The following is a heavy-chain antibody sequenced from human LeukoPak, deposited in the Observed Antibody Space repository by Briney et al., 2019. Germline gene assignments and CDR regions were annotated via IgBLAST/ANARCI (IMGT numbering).Heavy chain of an antibody. CDR2: VFYSGYS. CDR1: GGSFSGYY. J-gene: IGHJ5*02. D-gene: IGHD6-6*01. Sequence: PSETLSLTCAVYGGSFSGYYWSWIRQPPGKGLEWIGNVFYSGYSNFSPALKSRATISVDPSKNQFSLKLNSVNAADTAVYYCGRYSSSSGWFDPWGQGALVTVSS. V-gene: IGHV4-34*12. CDR3: GRYSSSSGWFDP.